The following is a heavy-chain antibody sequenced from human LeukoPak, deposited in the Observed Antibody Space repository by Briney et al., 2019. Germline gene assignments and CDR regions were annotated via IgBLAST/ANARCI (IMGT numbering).Heavy chain of an antibody. CDR2: ISGSGGST. V-gene: IGHV3-23*01. CDR1: GFTFSSYG. J-gene: IGHJ4*02. D-gene: IGHD4-17*01. Sequence: GGTLRLSCAASGFTFSSYGMSWVRQAPGKGLEWVSAISGSGGSTYYADSVKGRFTISRDNSKKTLYLQMNSLRAEDTAVYYCAKLGVTTPVDYWGQGTLVTVSS. CDR3: AKLGVTTPVDY.